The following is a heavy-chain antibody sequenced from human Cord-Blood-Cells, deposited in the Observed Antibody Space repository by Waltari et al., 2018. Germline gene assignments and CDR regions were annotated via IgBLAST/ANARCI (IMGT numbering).Heavy chain of an antibody. J-gene: IGHJ2*01. CDR3: ARDRVAAAGTGGYFDL. CDR1: GFTFSSYE. CDR2: ISSSGSTI. V-gene: IGHV3-48*03. D-gene: IGHD6-13*01. Sequence: EVQLVESGGGLVQPGGSLRLSCAASGFTFSSYEMNWVRQAPGKGLEWVSYISSSGSTIYYADSVKGRFTISRDNAKNSLYLQMNSLRAEDTAVYYCARDRVAAAGTGGYFDLWGRGTLVTVSS.